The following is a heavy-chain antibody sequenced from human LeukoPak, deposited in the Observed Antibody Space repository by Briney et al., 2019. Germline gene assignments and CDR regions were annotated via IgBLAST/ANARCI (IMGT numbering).Heavy chain of an antibody. V-gene: IGHV3-23*01. CDR3: AKTGLTTGMLPDS. D-gene: IGHD3-10*02. CDR1: GFTFRTYA. CDR2: LLSAGGTT. Sequence: GGSLRLSCAGSGFTFRTYAMSWVRQAPGKGLEWVSGLLSAGGTTYYADSVKGRFTISRDNSKDTLYLQMNSLRAEDTALYYCAKTGLTTGMLPDSWGQGTLVTVSS. J-gene: IGHJ4*02.